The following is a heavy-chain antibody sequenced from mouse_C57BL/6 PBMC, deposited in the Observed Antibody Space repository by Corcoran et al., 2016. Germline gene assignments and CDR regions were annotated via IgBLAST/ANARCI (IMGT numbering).Heavy chain of an antibody. Sequence: EVQLQQSGPELVKPGASVKISCKASGYTFTDYYMNWVKQSHGKSLEWIGDINPNNGGTSYNQKFKGKATLTVDKSSSTAYMELRSLTSEDSAVYYCARRDYYGSSLAWFAYWDQGTLVTVSA. V-gene: IGHV1-26*01. CDR2: INPNNGGT. D-gene: IGHD1-1*01. CDR1: GYTFTDYY. CDR3: ARRDYYGSSLAWFAY. J-gene: IGHJ3*01.